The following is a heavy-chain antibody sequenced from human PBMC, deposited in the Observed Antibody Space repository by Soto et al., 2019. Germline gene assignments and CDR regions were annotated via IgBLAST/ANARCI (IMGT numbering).Heavy chain of an antibody. CDR2: ISGSGGST. CDR3: AKGPPLYYDISTWGAFYT. J-gene: IGHJ3*02. Sequence: GGSLRLSCAASGFTFSSYAMSWVRQAPGKGLEWVSAISGSGGSTYYADSVKGRFTISRDNSKNTLYLQMNSLRAEDTAVYYCAKGPPLYYDISTWGAFYTWGQGTMVPVSS. CDR1: GFTFSSYA. V-gene: IGHV3-23*01. D-gene: IGHD3-9*01.